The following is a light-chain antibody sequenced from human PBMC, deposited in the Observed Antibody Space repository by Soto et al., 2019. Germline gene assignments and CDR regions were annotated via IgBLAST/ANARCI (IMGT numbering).Light chain of an antibody. Sequence: DIQMTQSPSSLSASVGDRVTITCQASQDISNYLNWYQQKPGKAPKLLIYDASNLETGVPSRFIGSGSGTDFTFTISSLQPEDIAKYYCQQYDNLPLTFGGGNKVEIQ. CDR1: QDISNY. V-gene: IGKV1-33*01. CDR3: QQYDNLPLT. J-gene: IGKJ4*01. CDR2: DAS.